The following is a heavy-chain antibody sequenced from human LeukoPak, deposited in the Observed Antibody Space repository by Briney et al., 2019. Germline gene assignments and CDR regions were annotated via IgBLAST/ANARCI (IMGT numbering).Heavy chain of an antibody. V-gene: IGHV3-7*01. CDR3: ARNPLRELYIDY. CDR2: IKQDGSEK. D-gene: IGHD5/OR15-5a*01. CDR1: GFTFSSYW. Sequence: GGSLRLSCAASGFTFSSYWMSWVRQAPGKGLGWVANIKQDGSEKYYVDSVKGRFTIARDNAKNSLYLQMNSLRAEDTAVYYCARNPLRELYIDYWGQGTLVTVSS. J-gene: IGHJ4*02.